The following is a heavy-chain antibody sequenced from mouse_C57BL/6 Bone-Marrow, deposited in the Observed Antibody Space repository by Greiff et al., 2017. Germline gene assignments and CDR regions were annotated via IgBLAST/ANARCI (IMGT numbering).Heavy chain of an antibody. CDR3: AKIRWLLQDYAMDY. CDR2: IWSGGST. D-gene: IGHD2-3*01. CDR1: GFSLTSYG. Sequence: QVQLKESGPGLVQPSQSLSITCTVSGFSLTSYGVHWVRQPPGKGLEWLGVIWSGGSTDYNAAFISRLSISKDNSKSQVFFKMNSLQADDTAIYYCAKIRWLLQDYAMDYWGQGTSVTVSS. J-gene: IGHJ4*01. V-gene: IGHV2-4*01.